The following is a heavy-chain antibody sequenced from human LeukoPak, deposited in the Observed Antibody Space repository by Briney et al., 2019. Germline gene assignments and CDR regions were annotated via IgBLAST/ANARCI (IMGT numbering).Heavy chain of an antibody. CDR1: GDSVSSNSAT. Sequence: SQTLSLTCGISGDSVSSNSATWNWIRQSPSRGLEWLGRTYYRSKWYNDYAVSVKSRITINPDTSKNQFSLQLNSVTPEDTAVYYCTRAGSYGYYWYFDLWGRGTLVTVSS. CDR3: TRAGSYGYYWYFDL. J-gene: IGHJ2*01. V-gene: IGHV6-1*01. CDR2: TYYRSKWYN. D-gene: IGHD5-18*01.